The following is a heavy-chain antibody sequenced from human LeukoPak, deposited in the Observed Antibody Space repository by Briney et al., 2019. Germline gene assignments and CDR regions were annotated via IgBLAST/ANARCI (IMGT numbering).Heavy chain of an antibody. CDR3: ARGGEMATIIGPFDY. J-gene: IGHJ4*02. CDR1: GGTFSSYA. D-gene: IGHD5-24*01. Sequence: GASVKVSCKASGGTFSSYAISWVRQAPGQGLEWMGGIIPIFGTANYAQKFQGRVTITADESTSTAYMELSSLRSEDTAVYYCARGGEMATIIGPFDYWGQGTLVTVSS. CDR2: IIPIFGTA. V-gene: IGHV1-69*13.